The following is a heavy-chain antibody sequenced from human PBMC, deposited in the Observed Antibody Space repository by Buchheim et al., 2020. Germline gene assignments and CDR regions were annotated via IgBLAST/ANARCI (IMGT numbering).Heavy chain of an antibody. J-gene: IGHJ4*02. CDR3: ARVIDSGSFHAGY. CDR2: IHYSGNT. D-gene: IGHD6-19*01. CDR1: GGSISPYY. Sequence: QVQLQESGPGLVKPAETLSLTCTVSGGSISPYYWNWIRQSPGKGLEWIGYIHYSGNTNYNRSLRTRGTISLDTSKTQFPLNLRSVTAADTAVYYCARVIDSGSFHAGYWGQGTL. V-gene: IGHV4-59*01.